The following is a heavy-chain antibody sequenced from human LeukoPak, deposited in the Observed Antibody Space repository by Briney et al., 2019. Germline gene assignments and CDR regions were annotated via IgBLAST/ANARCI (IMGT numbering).Heavy chain of an antibody. CDR2: ISSSSSDI. J-gene: IGHJ6*02. Sequence: GGSLRLSCAASGFTFCAFSMKWVRPAQGKGLEWVSAISSSSSDIYYTDSVKGRFTIYRDNANNFLYLQVRSLRDEDTAVYYCAKRGPSDYFYGMDVWGQGTTVTVFS. V-gene: IGHV3-21*01. CDR3: AKRGPSDYFYGMDV. CDR1: GFTFCAFS. D-gene: IGHD2-2*01.